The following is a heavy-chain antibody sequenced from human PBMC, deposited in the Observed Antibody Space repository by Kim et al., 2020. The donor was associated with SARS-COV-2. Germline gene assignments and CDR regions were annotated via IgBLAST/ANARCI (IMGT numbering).Heavy chain of an antibody. V-gene: IGHV4-34*01. CDR1: GGSFNGYY. CDR3: ARDRQPYY. D-gene: IGHD1-1*01. J-gene: IGHJ4*02. CDR2: INHSGST. Sequence: SETLSLTCAVYGGSFNGYYWSWIRQPPGKGLEWIGEINHSGSTNYNPSLKSRVTISVDTSKNQFSLKLSSVTAADAAVYYCARDRQPYYWGQGTLVTVSS.